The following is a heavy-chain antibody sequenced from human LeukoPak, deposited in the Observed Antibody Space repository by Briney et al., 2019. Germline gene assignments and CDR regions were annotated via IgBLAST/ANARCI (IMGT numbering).Heavy chain of an antibody. CDR2: ISGSGGST. CDR3: AKGKFVDGYNYPFDY. V-gene: IGHV3-23*01. Sequence: QSGGSLRLSCAASGFTFSSYAMSWVRQAPGKGLEWVSAISGSGGSTYYADSVKGRFTISRDNSKNTLYLQMNSLRAEDTAVYYCAKGKFVDGYNYPFDYWGQGTLVTVSS. D-gene: IGHD5-24*01. J-gene: IGHJ4*02. CDR1: GFTFSSYA.